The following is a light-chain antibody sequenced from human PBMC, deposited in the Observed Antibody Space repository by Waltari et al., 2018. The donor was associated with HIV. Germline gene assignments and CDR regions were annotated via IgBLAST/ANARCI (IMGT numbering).Light chain of an antibody. V-gene: IGKV3-20*01. CDR1: ENVKSTY. CDR3: QQYGSSFWT. CDR2: GSS. Sequence: EIVLTQSPGTLSLSPGVRAALSCRASENVKSTYLAWYQQRPGQGPRLLMYGSSSRASGIPERFVGSGSGTDFTLNITRLEPEDFAMYYCQQYGSSFWTFGQGTKVEMK. J-gene: IGKJ1*01.